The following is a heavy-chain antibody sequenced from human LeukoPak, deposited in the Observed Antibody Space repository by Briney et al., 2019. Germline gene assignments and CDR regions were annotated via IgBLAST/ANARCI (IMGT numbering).Heavy chain of an antibody. V-gene: IGHV1-18*01. J-gene: IGHJ6*02. CDR3: AREYEYGGNSQPRKGIYDYYGMDV. D-gene: IGHD4-23*01. CDR2: ISAYNGNT. CDR1: GYTFTSYG. Sequence: ASVKVSCKASGYTFTSYGISWVRPAPGQGLEWMGWISAYNGNTNYAQKLQGRVTMTTDTSTSTAYMELRSLRSDDTAVYYCAREYEYGGNSQPRKGIYDYYGMDVWGQGTTVTVSS.